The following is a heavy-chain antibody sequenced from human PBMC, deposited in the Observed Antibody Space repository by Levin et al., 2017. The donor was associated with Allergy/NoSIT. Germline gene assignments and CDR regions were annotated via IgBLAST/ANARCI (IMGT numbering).Heavy chain of an antibody. CDR2: IYYSGSTY. D-gene: IGHD1-26*01. J-gene: IGHJ4*02. V-gene: IGHV4-39*01. CDR3: ARHDVGIYWFDY. Sequence: TLSLTCTVSGGSISSSSYYWGWIRQPPGKGLEWIGSIYYSGSTYYYNPSLKSRVTISVDTSKNQFSLKLSSVTAADTAVYYCARHDVGIYWFDYWGQGTLVTVSS. CDR1: GGSISSSSYY.